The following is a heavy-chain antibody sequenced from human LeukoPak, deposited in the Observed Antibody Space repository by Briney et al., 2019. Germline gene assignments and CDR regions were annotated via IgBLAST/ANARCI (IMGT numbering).Heavy chain of an antibody. CDR2: ISASGDNT. CDR3: AKGSGYDTDFDY. V-gene: IGHV3-23*01. D-gene: IGHD3-9*01. CDR1: GFTFSTYV. J-gene: IGHJ4*02. Sequence: GGSLRLSCAASGFTFSTYVMSWVRQAPGKGLEWVSGISASGDNTYYADSVKGRFTISRDNSKNTLHLQMDSLRAEDTAVYYCAKGSGYDTDFDYWGQGTLATVSS.